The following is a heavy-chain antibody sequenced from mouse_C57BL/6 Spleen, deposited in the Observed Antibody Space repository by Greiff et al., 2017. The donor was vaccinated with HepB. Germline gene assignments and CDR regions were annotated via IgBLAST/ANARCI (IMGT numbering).Heavy chain of an antibody. CDR1: GYTFTSYW. Sequence: QVQLKQPGAELVRPGSSVKLSCKASGYTFTSYWMHWVKQRPIQGLEWIGNIDPSDSETHYNQKFKDKAALTVDKSSSTAYMQLSSLTSEDSAVYYCAREGDFSYAMDYWGQGTSVTVSS. V-gene: IGHV1-52*01. CDR2: IDPSDSET. J-gene: IGHJ4*01. CDR3: AREGDFSYAMDY.